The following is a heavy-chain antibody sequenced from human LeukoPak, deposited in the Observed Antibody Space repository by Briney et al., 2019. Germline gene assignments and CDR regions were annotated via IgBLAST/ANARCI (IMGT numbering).Heavy chain of an antibody. D-gene: IGHD2-2*01. CDR1: GFTFSDYS. V-gene: IGHV3-21*01. Sequence: GGSLRLSCAASGFTFSDYSMNWVRQAPGKGLEWVSSISSSGSYIYYADSVRGRFTISRDNAKNSLFLQMNSLRAEDTAVYYCARRYCSSTNCYALDYWGQGILVTVPS. CDR3: ARRYCSSTNCYALDY. J-gene: IGHJ4*02. CDR2: ISSSGSYI.